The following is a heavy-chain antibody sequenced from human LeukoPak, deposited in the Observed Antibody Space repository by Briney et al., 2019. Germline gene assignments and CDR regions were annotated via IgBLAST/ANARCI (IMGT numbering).Heavy chain of an antibody. CDR2: ISAYNGNT. D-gene: IGHD3-22*01. V-gene: IGHV1-18*01. J-gene: IGHJ3*02. CDR1: GYTFTSYG. CDR3: AKSVPSPDSSGYLAFDI. Sequence: AASVKVSCKASGYTFTSYGISWVRQAPGQGLEWMGWISAYNGNTNYAQKLQGRVTMTTDTSTSTAYMELRSLRSDDTAVYYCAKSVPSPDSSGYLAFDIWGQGTMVTVSS.